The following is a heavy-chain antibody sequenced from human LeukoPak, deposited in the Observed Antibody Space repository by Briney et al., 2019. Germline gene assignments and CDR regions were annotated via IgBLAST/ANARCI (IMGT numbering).Heavy chain of an antibody. V-gene: IGHV4-34*01. Sequence: PSETLSLTCAVYGGSFSGYYWGWIRQPPGKGLEWIGSIYYSGSTYYNPSLKSRVTISVDTSKNQFFLKLSSVTAADTAVYYCARVVPAAMQVDYWGQGTLVTVSS. D-gene: IGHD2-2*01. J-gene: IGHJ4*02. CDR2: IYYSGST. CDR3: ARVVPAAMQVDY. CDR1: GGSFSGYY.